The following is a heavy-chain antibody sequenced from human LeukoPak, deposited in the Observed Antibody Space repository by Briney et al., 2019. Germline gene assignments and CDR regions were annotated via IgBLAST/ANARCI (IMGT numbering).Heavy chain of an antibody. CDR3: ATDPIAAAAPDY. Sequence: SETLSLTCTVSGGSISSYYWSWIRQPPGKGLEWIGYIYYSGSTNYNPSLKSRVTISVDTSKNQFSLKLSSVTAADTAVYYCATDPIAAAAPDYWGQGTLVTVSS. CDR1: GGSISSYY. J-gene: IGHJ4*02. V-gene: IGHV4-59*12. D-gene: IGHD6-13*01. CDR2: IYYSGST.